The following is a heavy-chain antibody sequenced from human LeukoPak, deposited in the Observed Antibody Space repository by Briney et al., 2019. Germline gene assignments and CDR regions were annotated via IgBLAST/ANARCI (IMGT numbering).Heavy chain of an antibody. CDR1: GYTFTSYF. CDR3: ARDSSGYYHAFDY. J-gene: IGHJ4*02. D-gene: IGHD3-22*01. CDR2: INPSGGST. V-gene: IGHV1-46*01. Sequence: ASVKVSCKASGYTFTSYFMHWVRRAPGQGLEWMGIINPSGGSTSYAQKFQGRVTMTRDTSTSTVYMELSSLRSEDTAVYYCARDSSGYYHAFDYWGQGTLVTVSS.